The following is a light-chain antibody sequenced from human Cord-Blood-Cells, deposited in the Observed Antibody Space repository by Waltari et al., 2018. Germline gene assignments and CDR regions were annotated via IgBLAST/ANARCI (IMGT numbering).Light chain of an antibody. CDR3: CSYAGSSTFVV. V-gene: IGLV2-23*03. CDR1: SSDVGSYNL. J-gene: IGLJ2*01. CDR2: EGS. Sequence: QSALTQPASVSGSPGQSITISCTGTSSDVGSYNLVSWYQQHPGKAPKLMIYEGSKRLSGVSNRFSVAKSGNTAVLTISGLQAEDEADYYCCSYAGSSTFVVFGGGTKLTVL.